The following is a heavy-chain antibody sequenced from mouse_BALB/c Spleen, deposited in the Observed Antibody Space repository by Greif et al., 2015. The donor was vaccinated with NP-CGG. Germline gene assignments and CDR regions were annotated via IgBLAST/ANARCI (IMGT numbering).Heavy chain of an antibody. CDR1: GFTFSSYT. D-gene: IGHD1-2*01. V-gene: IGHV5-6-4*01. J-gene: IGHJ4*01. Sequence: EVKVVESGGGLVKPGGSLKLSCAASGFTFSSYTMSWVRQTPEKRLEWVATISSGGSYTYYPDSVKGRFTISRDNAKNTLYLQMSSLKSEDTAMYYCTRDTAYYAMDYWGQGTSVTVSS. CDR2: ISSGGSYT. CDR3: TRDTAYYAMDY.